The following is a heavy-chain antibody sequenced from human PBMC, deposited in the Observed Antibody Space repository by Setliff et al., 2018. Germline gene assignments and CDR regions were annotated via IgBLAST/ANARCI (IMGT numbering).Heavy chain of an antibody. CDR1: GDSISSGSYH. CDR3: ARTTGSTHNWLDP. J-gene: IGHJ5*02. Sequence: SETLSLTCTVSGDSISSGSYHWSWIRKPAGKGLEWIGRIHPNGSTNYNPSLKSRVTISVDTSKNQFSLKVSSVTAADTAVYYCARTTGSTHNWLDPWGPGTLVTVSS. V-gene: IGHV4-61*02. D-gene: IGHD1-1*01. CDR2: IHPNGST.